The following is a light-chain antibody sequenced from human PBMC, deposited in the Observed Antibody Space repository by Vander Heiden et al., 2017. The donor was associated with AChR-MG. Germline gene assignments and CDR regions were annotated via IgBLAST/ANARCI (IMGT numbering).Light chain of an antibody. CDR3: QAYASSLSPGPYVV. CDR1: SSNIGAGYD. V-gene: IGLV1-40*01. J-gene: IGLJ2*01. CDR2: VII. Sequence: QSVLTQPPSVSGAPGQRVTISCTGSSSNIGAGYDVHWYQQLPGPAPNLLIYVIINRPSGVPDRFSGSKSGTSASLDTTALQAEDEADYDCQAYASSLSPGPYVVFGGGTKLTVL.